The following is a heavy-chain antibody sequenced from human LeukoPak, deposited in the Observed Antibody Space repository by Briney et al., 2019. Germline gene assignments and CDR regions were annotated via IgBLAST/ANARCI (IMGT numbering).Heavy chain of an antibody. CDR3: ARGFRYCTNGVCSKYYFDY. D-gene: IGHD2-8*01. V-gene: IGHV1-2*02. CDR1: GYTFTGYY. Sequence: GSVKDSCKASGYTFTGYYMHWVRQAPGQGLEWMGWINPNSGGTNYAQKFQGRVTMTRDTSINTAYMELSRLRSDDTAAYYCARGFRYCTNGVCSKYYFDYWGQGTLVTVSS. J-gene: IGHJ4*02. CDR2: INPNSGGT.